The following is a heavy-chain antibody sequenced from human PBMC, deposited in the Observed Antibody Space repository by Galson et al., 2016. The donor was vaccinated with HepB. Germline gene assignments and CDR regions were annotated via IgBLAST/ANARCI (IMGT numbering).Heavy chain of an antibody. Sequence: SVKVSCKASGGTSTNYAINWVRQAPGQGLEWMGGIIPIFGPVNYAQRFQGRVTITADESTSTVYMELSSLRSEDTAVYYCASMTVITELGYNYYGMDVWGQGTTVTVSS. CDR2: IIPIFGPV. D-gene: IGHD4-11*01. J-gene: IGHJ6*02. CDR1: GGTSTNYA. CDR3: ASMTVITELGYNYYGMDV. V-gene: IGHV1-69*13.